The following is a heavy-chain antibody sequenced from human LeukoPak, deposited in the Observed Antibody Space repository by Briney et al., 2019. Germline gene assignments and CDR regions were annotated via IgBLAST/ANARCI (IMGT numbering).Heavy chain of an antibody. J-gene: IGHJ4*02. CDR1: GFTFSSYG. V-gene: IGHV3-30*02. Sequence: GGSLRLSCAASGFTFSSYGMHWVRQAPGKGLEWVAFIRYDGSNKYYADSVKGRFTISRDNSKNTLYLQMNSLRAEDTAVYYCAKVPEVMATIGLDYWGQGTLVTVSS. CDR3: AKVPEVMATIGLDY. CDR2: IRYDGSNK. D-gene: IGHD5-24*01.